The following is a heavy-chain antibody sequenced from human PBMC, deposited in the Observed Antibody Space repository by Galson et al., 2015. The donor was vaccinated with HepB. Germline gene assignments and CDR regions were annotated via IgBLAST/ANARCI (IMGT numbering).Heavy chain of an antibody. J-gene: IGHJ4*02. CDR2: ISSSSSYI. CDR1: GFTFSSYS. CDR3: ARDVVAVAGLDY. D-gene: IGHD6-19*01. V-gene: IGHV3-21*01. Sequence: SLRLSCAASGFTFSSYSMNWVRQAPGKGLEWVSSISSSSSYIYYADSVKGRFTISRDNAKNSLYLQMNSLRAEDTAVYYCARDVVAVAGLDYWGQGTLVTVSS.